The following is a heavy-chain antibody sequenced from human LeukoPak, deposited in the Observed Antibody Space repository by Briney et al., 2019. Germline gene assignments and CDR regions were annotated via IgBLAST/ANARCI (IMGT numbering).Heavy chain of an antibody. CDR1: GFTFSNRG. V-gene: IGHV3-30*03. CDR2: MSPDEKNE. CDR3: ARDATAAGTWYFDY. Sequence: GGSLRLSCAASGFTFSNRGMHWVRQAPGKGLEWMSSMSPDEKNEYYADSVKGRFTISRDNSKKTLYLQMNDLRVDDTAVYFCARDATAAGTWYFDYWGMGALVTVSS. D-gene: IGHD6-13*01. J-gene: IGHJ4*02.